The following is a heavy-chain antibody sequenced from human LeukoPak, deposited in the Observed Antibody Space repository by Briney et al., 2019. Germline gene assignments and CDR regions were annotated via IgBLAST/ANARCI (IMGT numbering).Heavy chain of an antibody. CDR3: ARDEDYGISVNVDY. CDR1: GYTFTSYG. CDR2: ISGYNGNT. Sequence: ASVKVSCKASGYTFTSYGISWVRQAPGQGLEWMGWISGYNGNTNYAQKFQGRVTMTTDTSTSTAYMELRSLRSDDTAVYYCARDEDYGISVNVDYWGQGTLVTVSS. J-gene: IGHJ4*02. V-gene: IGHV1-18*01. D-gene: IGHD4-17*01.